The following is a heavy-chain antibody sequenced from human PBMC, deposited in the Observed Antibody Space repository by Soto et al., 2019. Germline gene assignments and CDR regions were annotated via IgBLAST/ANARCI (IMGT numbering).Heavy chain of an antibody. Sequence: PSETLSLTCTVSGGSISSYCWSWIRQPPGKGLEWIGYIYYSGSTNYNPSLKSRVTISVDTSKNQFSLKLSSVTAADTAVYYCARVDRQWLDHYYYGMDVWGQGTTVTVSS. J-gene: IGHJ6*02. CDR3: ARVDRQWLDHYYYGMDV. CDR2: IYYSGST. V-gene: IGHV4-59*01. CDR1: GGSISSYC. D-gene: IGHD6-19*01.